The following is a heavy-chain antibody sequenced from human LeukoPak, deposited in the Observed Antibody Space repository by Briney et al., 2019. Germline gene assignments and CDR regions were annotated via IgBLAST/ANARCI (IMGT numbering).Heavy chain of an antibody. CDR1: GFTVSSNY. D-gene: IGHD1-26*01. CDR3: ARSEWELLPLDY. Sequence: PGGSLRLSCAASGFTVSSNYMSWVRQAPGKGLEWVSVIYSGGSTYYADSVKGRFTISRDNSKNTLYPQMNSLRAEDTAVYYCARSEWELLPLDYWGQGTLVTVSS. V-gene: IGHV3-66*01. J-gene: IGHJ4*02. CDR2: IYSGGST.